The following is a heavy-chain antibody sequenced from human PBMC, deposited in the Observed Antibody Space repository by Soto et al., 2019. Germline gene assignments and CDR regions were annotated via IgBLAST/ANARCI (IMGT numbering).Heavy chain of an antibody. D-gene: IGHD3-16*02. CDR3: ARQGVITRILDY. CDR2: IYYSGST. Sequence: PSETLSLTCTVSGGSISSYYWSWIRQPPGKGLEWIGYIYYSGSTNYNPSLKSRVTISVDTSKNQFSLKLSSVTAADTAVYYCARQGVITRILDYWGQGTLVTVSS. CDR1: GGSISSYY. V-gene: IGHV4-59*08. J-gene: IGHJ4*02.